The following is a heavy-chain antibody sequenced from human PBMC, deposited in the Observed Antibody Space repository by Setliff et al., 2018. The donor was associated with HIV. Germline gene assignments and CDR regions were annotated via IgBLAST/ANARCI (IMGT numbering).Heavy chain of an antibody. J-gene: IGHJ4*02. CDR1: EFTISGYV. CDR2: ITGGSTYI. CDR3: VSLSSPLDY. Sequence: PGGSLRLSCAASEFTISGYVLNWVRQAPGKGLEWVSSITGGSTYINYADSVKGRFTISRDNAKNSLYLRVSSLRLEDTAVYYCVSLSSPLDYWGQGTLVTVSS. D-gene: IGHD6-19*01. V-gene: IGHV3-21*01.